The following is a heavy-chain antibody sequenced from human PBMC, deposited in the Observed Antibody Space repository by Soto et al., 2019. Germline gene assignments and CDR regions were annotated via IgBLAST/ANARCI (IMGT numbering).Heavy chain of an antibody. CDR3: ARGNPRGVAVVRDY. D-gene: IGHD3-10*01. V-gene: IGHV1-18*01. CDR1: GNTFASHG. Sequence: QVQLVQSGPEVKKPGASVKVSCKASGNTFASHGFSWVRQATGQGLEWMGWISGFNGQTNDALKFQGRVTLTTDTSTSTDYMELRSLRSDDTAVYFCARGNPRGVAVVRDYWGQGTLVTVSS. CDR2: ISGFNGQT. J-gene: IGHJ4*02.